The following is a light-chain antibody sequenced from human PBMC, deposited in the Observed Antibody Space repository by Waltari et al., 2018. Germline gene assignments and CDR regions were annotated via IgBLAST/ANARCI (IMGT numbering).Light chain of an antibody. CDR1: NSNIGAGYD. CDR2: GNT. V-gene: IGLV1-40*01. J-gene: IGLJ1*01. CDR3: QSYDSSLSTYV. Sequence: QSVLTQPPSVSGAPGQRVTISCSGSNSNIGAGYDVHWYQQLPGTAPKLLIYGNTHRPSGVPDRFAGSKSGTSASLAISGLRAEDEADFYCQSYDSSLSTYVFGTGTKLTVL.